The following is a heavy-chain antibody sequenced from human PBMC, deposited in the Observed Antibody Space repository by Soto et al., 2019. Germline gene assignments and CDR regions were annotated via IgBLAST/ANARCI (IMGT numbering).Heavy chain of an antibody. Sequence: GGSLRLSCAASGFTFSSYSMNWVRQAPGKGLEWVSYISSSSSTIYYADSVKGRFTIYRDNAKNSLYLQMNSLRDEDTAVYYCARSKYCSSTSCYRGGALMWRYYGMDVWGQGTTVTVSS. V-gene: IGHV3-48*02. J-gene: IGHJ6*02. CDR3: ARSKYCSSTSCYRGGALMWRYYGMDV. CDR2: ISSSSSTI. D-gene: IGHD2-2*01. CDR1: GFTFSSYS.